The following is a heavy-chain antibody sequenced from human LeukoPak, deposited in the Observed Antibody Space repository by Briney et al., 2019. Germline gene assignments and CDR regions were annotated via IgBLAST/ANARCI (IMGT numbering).Heavy chain of an antibody. J-gene: IGHJ4*02. Sequence: GGSLRLSCAASGFTFSSYSMNWVRQAPGRGLEWVSSISSSSSYIYYADSVKGRFTISRDNAKNSLYLQMNSLRAEDTAVYYCARVPSSSWYYFDYWGQGTLVTVSS. V-gene: IGHV3-21*01. CDR3: ARVPSSSWYYFDY. CDR2: ISSSSSYI. CDR1: GFTFSSYS. D-gene: IGHD6-13*01.